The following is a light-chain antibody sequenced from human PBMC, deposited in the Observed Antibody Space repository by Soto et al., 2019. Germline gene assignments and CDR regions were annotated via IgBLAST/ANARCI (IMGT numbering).Light chain of an antibody. J-gene: IGLJ3*02. V-gene: IGLV1-51*02. CDR3: GTWDSSLSVGV. CDR2: EGN. CDR1: SSNVGKNY. Sequence: QSVLTQPPSVSAAPGQKVTISCSGSSSNVGKNYVSWYQQLPGAAPKLLIYEGNKRPSGIPDRFSGSKSGTSATLGSTGLQTWDEADYYCGTWDSSLSVGVFGGGTKLTVL.